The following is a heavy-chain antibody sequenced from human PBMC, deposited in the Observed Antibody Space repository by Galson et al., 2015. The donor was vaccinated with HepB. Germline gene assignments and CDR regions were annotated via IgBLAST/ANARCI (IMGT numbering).Heavy chain of an antibody. Sequence: LRLSCAASGFTFSSYSMNWVRQAPGKGLEWVSSISSSSSYIYYADSVKGRFTISRDNAKNSLYLQMNSLRAEDTAVDYCATYPFRGRDYWGQGTLVTVSS. D-gene: IGHD2-15*01. CDR1: GFTFSSYS. CDR2: ISSSSSYI. CDR3: ATYPFRGRDY. J-gene: IGHJ4*02. V-gene: IGHV3-21*01.